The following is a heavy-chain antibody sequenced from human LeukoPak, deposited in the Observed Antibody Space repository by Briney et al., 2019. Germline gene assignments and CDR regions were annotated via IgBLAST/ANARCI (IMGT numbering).Heavy chain of an antibody. CDR3: ASSIGDYDFWSGYYTLYYFDY. J-gene: IGHJ4*02. CDR1: GGSISSSSYY. D-gene: IGHD3-3*01. Sequence: SETLSLTCTVSGGSISSSSYYWGWIRRPPGKGLEWIGSIYYSGSTYYNPSLKSRVTISVDTSKNQFSLKLSSVTAADTAVYYCASSIGDYDFWSGYYTLYYFDYWGQGTLVTVSS. V-gene: IGHV4-39*01. CDR2: IYYSGST.